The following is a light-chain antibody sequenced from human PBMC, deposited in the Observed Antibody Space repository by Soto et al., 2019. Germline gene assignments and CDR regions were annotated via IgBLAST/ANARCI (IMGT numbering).Light chain of an antibody. V-gene: IGKV3-20*01. CDR3: QQYVSAPIT. Sequence: EIVLTQSPGTLSLSPGERATLSCRSSQSLSSNYLAWYQQKPGQAPRLLIYGVSSRATGVPVSFSGSGSGTDFTLTISRPEPEDFAVYYCQQYVSAPITFGQGTRLEIK. CDR2: GVS. J-gene: IGKJ5*01. CDR1: QSLSSNY.